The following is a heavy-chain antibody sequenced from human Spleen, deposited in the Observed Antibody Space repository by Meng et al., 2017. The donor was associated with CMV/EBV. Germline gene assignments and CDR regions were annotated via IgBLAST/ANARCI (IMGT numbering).Heavy chain of an antibody. CDR2: ISSSRSYI. Sequence: ESLKISCAASGFTFSSYEMNWVRQAPGKGLEWVSSISSSRSYIYYADSVKGRFTISRDNAKNSLYLQMNSLRAEDTAVYYCARERLYQPLWGDALDVWGQGTMVTVSS. CDR1: GFTFSSYE. CDR3: ARERLYQPLWGDALDV. D-gene: IGHD2-2*01. J-gene: IGHJ3*01. V-gene: IGHV3-21*01.